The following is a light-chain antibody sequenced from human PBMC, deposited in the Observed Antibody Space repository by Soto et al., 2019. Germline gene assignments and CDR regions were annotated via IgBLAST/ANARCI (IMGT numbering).Light chain of an antibody. V-gene: IGKV1-39*01. CDR2: AAA. CDR3: QQSRNFPRT. CDR1: QTIDSF. Sequence: DIQMTQSPSSLSASVGDRVTITCRASQTIDSFLSWYQQKPGKAPKLLTYAAASLQTGVPSRFSGGGSGTHFTLTINSLQPEDFATYYCQQSRNFPRTFGQGTRVEI. J-gene: IGKJ5*01.